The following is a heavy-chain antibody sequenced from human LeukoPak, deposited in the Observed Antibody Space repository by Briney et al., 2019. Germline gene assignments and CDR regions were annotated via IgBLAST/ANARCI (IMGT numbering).Heavy chain of an antibody. J-gene: IGHJ4*02. CDR1: GYTFTGYY. Sequence: ASVKVSSKASGYTFTGYYMHWVRQAPGQGLEWMGIINPSGGSTSYAQKFQGRVTMTRDTSTSTVYMELSSLRSEDTAVYYCAREEQWLSLDYWGQGTLVTVSS. CDR2: INPSGGST. CDR3: AREEQWLSLDY. V-gene: IGHV1-46*01. D-gene: IGHD6-19*01.